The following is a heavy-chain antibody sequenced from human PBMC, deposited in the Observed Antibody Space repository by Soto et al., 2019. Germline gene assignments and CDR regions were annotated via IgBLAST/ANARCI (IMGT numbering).Heavy chain of an antibody. J-gene: IGHJ1*01. D-gene: IGHD3-3*01. Sequence: QPGWSLRLSCAVSGFNFRDFWMSWVRQAPGKGLEWVANIKQDGSEKYYVDSVKGRFTVSRDNAKNSLYLQMNSLRAEDTAMYYCARRNFGVLTDDWGPGNMVTVSS. CDR3: ARRNFGVLTDD. CDR2: IKQDGSEK. CDR1: GFNFRDFW. V-gene: IGHV3-7*03.